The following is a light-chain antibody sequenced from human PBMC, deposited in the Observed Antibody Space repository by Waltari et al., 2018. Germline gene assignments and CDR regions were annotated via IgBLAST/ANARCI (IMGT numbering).Light chain of an antibody. Sequence: QSVLTQPPSVSATPGQRVTISCSGSNSNIGINYISWYQQLPRTAPKLLIYENKNRPSGIPDRFAGSKSGTSATLGITGLQTEDEADYYCGTWDNSLSAWVFGGGTKLTVL. CDR2: ENK. CDR3: GTWDNSLSAWV. J-gene: IGLJ3*02. V-gene: IGLV1-51*02. CDR1: NSNIGINY.